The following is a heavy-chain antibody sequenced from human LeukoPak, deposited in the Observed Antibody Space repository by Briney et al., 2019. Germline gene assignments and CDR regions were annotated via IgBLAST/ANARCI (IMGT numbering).Heavy chain of an antibody. J-gene: IGHJ4*02. D-gene: IGHD3-16*01. CDR1: GGSISSSSYY. CDR2: IYYSGST. Sequence: SETLSLTCTVSGGSISSSSYYWGWIRQPPGKGLEWIGSIYYSGSTYYNPSLKSRVTISVDTSKNQFSLKLSSVTAADTAVYYCARRWGATEYWGQGTLVTVSS. CDR3: ARRWGATEY. V-gene: IGHV4-39*07.